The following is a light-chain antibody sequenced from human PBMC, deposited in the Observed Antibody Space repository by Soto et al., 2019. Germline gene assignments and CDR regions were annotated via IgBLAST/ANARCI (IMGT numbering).Light chain of an antibody. J-gene: IGKJ1*01. CDR2: AAS. Sequence: DIQMTQSPSSLSASLGDRVTITCRTSQNVMTYLNWYQQKPGEAPKLLIYAASSLQSGVPSRFSGSGSGTDFTLTISSLQPDDFATYYCQQFAISTTFGQGTKVDIK. V-gene: IGKV1-39*01. CDR1: QNVMTY. CDR3: QQFAISTT.